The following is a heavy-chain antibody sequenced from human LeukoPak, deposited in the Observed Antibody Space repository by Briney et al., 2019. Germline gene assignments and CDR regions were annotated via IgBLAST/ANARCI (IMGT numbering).Heavy chain of an antibody. CDR1: GFTFSSYA. CDR2: IFNKAHGETT. V-gene: IGHV3-15*01. J-gene: IGHJ4*02. Sequence: KSGGSLRLSCAASGFTFSSYAMHWVRQAPGKGLEWVGRIFNKAHGETTDYGAPVKGRFTISRDDSKNTVYLQMNSLKTEDTGMYYCITYYDGSGDYWGRGTLVTVSS. CDR3: ITYYDGSGDY. D-gene: IGHD3-22*01.